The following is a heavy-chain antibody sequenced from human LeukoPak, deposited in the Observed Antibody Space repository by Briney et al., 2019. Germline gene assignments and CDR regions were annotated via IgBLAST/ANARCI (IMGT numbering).Heavy chain of an antibody. CDR2: IKEDGSEI. V-gene: IGHV3-7*01. CDR3: ARDRGYSTFDY. J-gene: IGHJ4*02. Sequence: GGSLRLSCAASAFTFSNYWMSWVRQAPGKGLEWVANIKEDGSEINYVDSVKGRFTISRDNAKNSLYLQMNSLRVDDTAVYHCARDRGYSTFDYWGQGTLVTVSS. CDR1: AFTFSNYW. D-gene: IGHD4-23*01.